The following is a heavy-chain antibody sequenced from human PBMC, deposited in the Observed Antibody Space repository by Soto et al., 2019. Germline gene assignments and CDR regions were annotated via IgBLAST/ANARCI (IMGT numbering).Heavy chain of an antibody. J-gene: IGHJ4*02. Sequence: EVQLLESGGGLVQPGGCLRVSCAASGITFSTYAMSWVRQAPGKGLEWVSKIIHSGDSTYYADSVKGRFTISRDNSKNTVYLQMNSLRAEDTAVYYCATGQQLGYWGQGTLVTVSS. CDR1: GITFSTYA. CDR3: ATGQQLGY. V-gene: IGHV3-23*01. D-gene: IGHD6-13*01. CDR2: IIHSGDST.